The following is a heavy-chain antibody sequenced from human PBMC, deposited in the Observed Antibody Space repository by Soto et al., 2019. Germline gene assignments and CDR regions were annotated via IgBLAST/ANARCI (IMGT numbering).Heavy chain of an antibody. J-gene: IGHJ5*02. V-gene: IGHV4-59*01. CDR3: ARDRSTYGGGGTGEVKENWFDP. CDR2: AYYSGST. D-gene: IGHD2-8*01. Sequence: SSETLSLTCTVSGGSINHYYWSWIRQSPGKGLEWIGYAYYSGSTDYNPSLKSRVTMSVDTSKNQVSLKLNSVTTADTAVYYCARDRSTYGGGGTGEVKENWFDPWGPGTLVTVSS. CDR1: GGSINHYY.